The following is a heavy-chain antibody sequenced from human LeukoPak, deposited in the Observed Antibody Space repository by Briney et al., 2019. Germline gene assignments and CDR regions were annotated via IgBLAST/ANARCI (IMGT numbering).Heavy chain of an antibody. CDR3: TSEISSASNY. CDR2: IYYTGST. D-gene: IGHD6-6*01. Sequence: SETLSLTCTVSGGSISSSSYYWGWIRQPPGEGLEWIGSIYYTGSTYYSPSLKSQVTISADTSKNEFSLKLSSVTAADTAVYYCTSEISSASNYWGQGTLVTVSS. CDR1: GGSISSSSYY. V-gene: IGHV4-39*01. J-gene: IGHJ4*02.